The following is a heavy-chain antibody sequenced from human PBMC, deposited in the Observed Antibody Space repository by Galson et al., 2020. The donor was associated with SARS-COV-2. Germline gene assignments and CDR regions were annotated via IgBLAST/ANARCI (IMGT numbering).Heavy chain of an antibody. J-gene: IGHJ4*02. CDR2: IRPSSDYT. V-gene: IGHV3-11*03. CDR1: GPILSYYF. CDR3: AGSHKNFWYNFDN. D-gene: IGHD6-13*01. Sequence: GSLKLFWSASGPILSYYFIAWIRQAPGKGLEVVSYIRPSSDYTNYADSVRGRFTISRDNTKTSLFLHMDSLRAEDTAVYYCAGSHKNFWYNFDNWGQGALVTVSS.